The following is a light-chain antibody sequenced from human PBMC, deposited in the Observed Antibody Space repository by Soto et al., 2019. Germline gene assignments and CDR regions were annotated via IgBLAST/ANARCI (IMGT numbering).Light chain of an antibody. V-gene: IGLV2-14*01. CDR2: DVS. CDR3: SSYTTSDTLV. J-gene: IGLJ2*01. CDR1: SSDVGGHNY. Sequence: QSALTQPASVSGSPGQSITISCTGTSSDVGGHNYVSWYQQHPGKAPKLMIYDVSHRPSGISSGFSGSKSGNTASLTISGLQAEDEADYYCSSYTTSDTLVFGGGTKLTVL.